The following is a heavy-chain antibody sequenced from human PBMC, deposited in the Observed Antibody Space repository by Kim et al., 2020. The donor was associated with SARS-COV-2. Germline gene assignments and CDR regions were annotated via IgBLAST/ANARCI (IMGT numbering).Heavy chain of an antibody. CDR3: ASGRAYRSNPGGMDV. V-gene: IGHV3-33*01. Sequence: GGSLRLSCAASGFTFSSYGMHWVRQAPGKGLEWVAVIWYDGSNKYYADSVKGRFTISRDNSKNTLYLQMNSLRAEDTAVYYCASGRAYRSNPGGMDVWGQGTTVTVSS. D-gene: IGHD2-15*01. CDR2: IWYDGSNK. CDR1: GFTFSSYG. J-gene: IGHJ6*02.